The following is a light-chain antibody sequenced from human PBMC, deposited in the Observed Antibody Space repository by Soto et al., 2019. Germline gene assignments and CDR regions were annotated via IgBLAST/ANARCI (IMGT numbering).Light chain of an antibody. CDR1: QSVSSTY. CDR3: QQYGDSRT. Sequence: EIVLTQSPGTLSLSPGERATLSCRASQSVSSTYLAWYQQKPGQAPRLLIYGASSRATGIPDRFRGSASGTDFTLTINRLEPEDVAIYYCQQYGDSRTFGQGTMLEIK. V-gene: IGKV3-20*01. CDR2: GAS. J-gene: IGKJ2*01.